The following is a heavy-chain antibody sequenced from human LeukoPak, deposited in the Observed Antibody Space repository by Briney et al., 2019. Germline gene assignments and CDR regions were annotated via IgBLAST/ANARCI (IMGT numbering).Heavy chain of an antibody. J-gene: IGHJ4*02. V-gene: IGHV3-30*02. Sequence: PGGSLRLYCAASGFIFNSYGMYWVRQAPGKGPEGLSFIRYDGSSKYYADSVKGRFTISRDNSNNTLYLQLSSLRVEDTAMYYCVKERGYRSSWRLEYWGQGTLVTVSS. CDR3: VKERGYRSSWRLEY. CDR1: GFIFNSYG. CDR2: IRYDGSSK. D-gene: IGHD6-13*01.